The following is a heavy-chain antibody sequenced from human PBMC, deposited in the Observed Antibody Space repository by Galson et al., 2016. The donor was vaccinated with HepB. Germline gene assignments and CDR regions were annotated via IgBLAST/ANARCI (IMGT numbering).Heavy chain of an antibody. D-gene: IGHD3-3*01. CDR2: INPNSGGT. Sequence: SVKVSCKASGYTFTGYYMHWVRQAPGQGLEWMGWINPNSGGTNYAQKFQGRVTMTRDTSISTAYMELSRRRSDDTAVYYCARDTIFNHYYYYGMDVWGKGTTVTVSS. V-gene: IGHV1-2*02. J-gene: IGHJ6*04. CDR1: GYTFTGYY. CDR3: ARDTIFNHYYYYGMDV.